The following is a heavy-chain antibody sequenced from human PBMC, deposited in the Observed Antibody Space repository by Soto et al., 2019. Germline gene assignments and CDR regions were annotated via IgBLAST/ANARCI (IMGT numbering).Heavy chain of an antibody. D-gene: IGHD3-9*01. J-gene: IGHJ4*02. Sequence: PGGSLRLSCAASGFTFSSYAMSWVRQAPGKGLEWVSAISGSGGSTYYADSVKGRFTISRDNSKNTLYLQMNSLRAEDAAVYYCATVGLRYFDWLFYFDYWGEGTLVTVPS. CDR2: ISGSGGST. CDR1: GFTFSSYA. CDR3: ATVGLRYFDWLFYFDY. V-gene: IGHV3-23*01.